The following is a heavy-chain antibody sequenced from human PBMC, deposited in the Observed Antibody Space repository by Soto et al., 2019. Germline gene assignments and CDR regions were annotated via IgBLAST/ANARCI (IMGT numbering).Heavy chain of an antibody. CDR3: TRVSTSGYPFDY. J-gene: IGHJ4*02. CDR1: GFTFSSCA. V-gene: IGHV3-23*01. CDR2: IIDSGGST. D-gene: IGHD3-22*01. Sequence: PGGSLRLSCAASGFTFSSCAMGWVRQAPGKGLEWVSDIIDSGGSTYYAASVKGRFTISRDDSKNSLYLQMSSLRTEDTAVYYCTRVSTSGYPFDYWGQGALVTVSS.